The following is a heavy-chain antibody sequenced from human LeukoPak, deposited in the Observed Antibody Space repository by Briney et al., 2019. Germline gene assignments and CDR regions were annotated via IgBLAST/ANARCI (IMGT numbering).Heavy chain of an antibody. D-gene: IGHD3-16*02. CDR3: ARDCVWGSYRRFDY. V-gene: IGHV4-34*01. Sequence: PSETLSLTCAVYGGSFSGYYWSWIRQPPGKGLEWIGEINHSGSTNYNPSLKSRVTISVDTSKNQFSLKLSSVTAADTAVYYCARDCVWGSYRRFDYWGQGTLVTVSS. J-gene: IGHJ4*02. CDR2: INHSGST. CDR1: GGSFSGYY.